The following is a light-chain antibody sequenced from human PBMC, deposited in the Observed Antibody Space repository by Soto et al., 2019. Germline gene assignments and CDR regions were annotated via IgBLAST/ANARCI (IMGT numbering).Light chain of an antibody. V-gene: IGKV3-20*01. CDR3: QQFSSYPLT. J-gene: IGKJ4*01. CDR2: GAS. CDR1: QSVNSIY. Sequence: EIVLTQSPGTLSLSPGERATLSCRASQSVNSIYLAWYQQKPGQAPRLLIYGASSRATGIPDRFSGSGSGTDFTLTISRLEPEDFAVYYCQQFSSYPLTFGGGTKVEIK.